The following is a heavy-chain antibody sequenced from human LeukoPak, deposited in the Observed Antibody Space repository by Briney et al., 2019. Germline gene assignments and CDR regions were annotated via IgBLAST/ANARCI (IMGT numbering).Heavy chain of an antibody. CDR3: ARSFLGDWYFDL. CDR2: IYYSGST. Sequence: WETLSLTCTVSGGSISSYYWSWIRQPPGMGLEWIGCIYYSGSTNYNPSLKGRVTISVDTSKDQFSLRLTSVTAADTAVYYCARSFLGDWYFDLWGRGTLVAVSS. CDR1: GGSISSYY. D-gene: IGHD1-26*01. V-gene: IGHV4-59*01. J-gene: IGHJ2*01.